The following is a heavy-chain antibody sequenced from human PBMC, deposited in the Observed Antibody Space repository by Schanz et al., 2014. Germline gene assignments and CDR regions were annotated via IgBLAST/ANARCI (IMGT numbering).Heavy chain of an antibody. J-gene: IGHJ6*03. CDR3: AGTYCSSTSCYTGYYYMDV. D-gene: IGHD2-2*02. CDR1: GGTFSTYT. V-gene: IGHV1-69*02. Sequence: QVQLVQSGAEVKKPGSSMKVSCKASGGTFSTYTISWMRQAPGQGLEWMGKIIPVLNIATYAQRFQGRVSMTADKSTSTAYMELTSLRSEDTAVYYCAGTYCSSTSCYTGYYYMDVWGKGTTVTVSS. CDR2: IIPVLNIA.